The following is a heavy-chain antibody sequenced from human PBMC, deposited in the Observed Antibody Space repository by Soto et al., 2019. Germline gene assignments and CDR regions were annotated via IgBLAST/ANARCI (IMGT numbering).Heavy chain of an antibody. D-gene: IGHD2-15*01. CDR3: ARQASGGSHFDN. J-gene: IGHJ4*02. CDR1: SASISSGNW. V-gene: IGHV4-4*02. CDR2: IYHSGST. Sequence: QVQLQESGPGLVKPSGTLSLTCAVSSASISSGNWWSWVRQPPGKGLEWIGEIYHSGSTNYNPSLKSRVTISVDKSKNQFSLKVTSVTAADTAVYYCARQASGGSHFDNWGRGTLVTASS.